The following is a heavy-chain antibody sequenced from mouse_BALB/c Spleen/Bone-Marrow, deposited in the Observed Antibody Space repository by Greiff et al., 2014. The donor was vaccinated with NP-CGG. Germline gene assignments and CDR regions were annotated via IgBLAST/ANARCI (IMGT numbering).Heavy chain of an antibody. CDR1: GFTFSSFG. J-gene: IGHJ4*01. CDR2: ISSGSSTI. CDR3: ARDDYDYAMDY. Sequence: VQLKESGGGLVQPGGSRKLSCAASGFTFSSFGMHWVRQAPEKGLEWVACISSGSSTIYYADTVKGRFTISRDNPKNTLFLQMTSLRSEDTAMYYCARDDYDYAMDYWGQGTSVTVSS. D-gene: IGHD2-4*01. V-gene: IGHV5-17*02.